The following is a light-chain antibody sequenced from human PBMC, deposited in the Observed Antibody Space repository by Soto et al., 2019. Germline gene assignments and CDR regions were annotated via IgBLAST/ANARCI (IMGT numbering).Light chain of an antibody. CDR1: QSVSSSY. CDR3: QQYGSSPVGWALT. CDR2: DAS. J-gene: IGKJ4*01. Sequence: EIVLTQSPATLSLSPGEGATLSCGASQSVSSSYLAWYQQKPGLAPRLLIYDASSRATGIPDRFSGSGSGTDFTLTISRLEPEDFAVYYCQQYGSSPVGWALTFGGGTKVEIK. V-gene: IGKV3D-20*01.